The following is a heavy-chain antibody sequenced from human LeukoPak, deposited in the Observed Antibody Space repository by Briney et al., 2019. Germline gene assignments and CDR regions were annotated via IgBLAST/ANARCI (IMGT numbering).Heavy chain of an antibody. D-gene: IGHD1-1*01. CDR2: ISASGGST. J-gene: IGHJ4*02. V-gene: IGHV3-23*01. CDR3: AKHAGTTRQTKDY. Sequence: GSLRLSCAASGFTFSSYAMSWVRQAPGRGLEWVSVISASGGSTYYADSVKGRFTISRDNSNNRLYLEMNSLRAEDTAVYYCAKHAGTTRQTKDYWGQGTLVTVSS. CDR1: GFTFSSYA.